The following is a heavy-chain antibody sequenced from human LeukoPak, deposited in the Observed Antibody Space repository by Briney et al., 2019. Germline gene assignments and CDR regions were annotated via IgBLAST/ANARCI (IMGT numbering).Heavy chain of an antibody. V-gene: IGHV3-11*03. CDR1: GFNFSDYY. J-gene: IGHJ4*02. CDR2: ISSSGSYT. Sequence: PGGSLRLSCAASGFNFSDYYMSWIRQAPGKGLEWVSYISSSGSYTNYADSVKGRFTISRDNAKNSLYLQMNSLRAEDTAVYYCARKGYSSGWFPYYFDYWGQGTLVTVSS. D-gene: IGHD6-19*01. CDR3: ARKGYSSGWFPYYFDY.